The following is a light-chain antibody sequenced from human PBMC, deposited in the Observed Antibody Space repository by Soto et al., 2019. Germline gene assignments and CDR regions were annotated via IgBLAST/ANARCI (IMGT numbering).Light chain of an antibody. CDR3: QQFSSYPLT. J-gene: IGKJ4*01. CDR2: DAS. CDR1: QSVSSSY. V-gene: IGKV3-20*01. Sequence: EIGLTQSPGIVSLSPGERATLSCRVSQSVSSSYLAWYQHKPGQAPSLLIYDASSRATGIPDRFSGGGSGTDFTLTISRLEPEDFAVYYCQQFSSYPLTFGGGTKVDI.